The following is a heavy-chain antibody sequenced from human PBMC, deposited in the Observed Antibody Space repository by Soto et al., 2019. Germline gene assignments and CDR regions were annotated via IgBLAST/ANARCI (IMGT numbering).Heavy chain of an antibody. V-gene: IGHV3-30*18. J-gene: IGHJ1*01. CDR2: ISYDGSNK. D-gene: IGHD3-3*02. CDR1: GFTFSSYG. Sequence: HPGGSLRLSCAASGFTFSSYGMHWVRQAPGKGLEWVAVISYDGSNKYYADSVKGRFTISRDNSKNTLYLQMNSLRAEDTAVYYCAKAFRFFHLFQHWGQGTLVTVS. CDR3: AKAFRFFHLFQH.